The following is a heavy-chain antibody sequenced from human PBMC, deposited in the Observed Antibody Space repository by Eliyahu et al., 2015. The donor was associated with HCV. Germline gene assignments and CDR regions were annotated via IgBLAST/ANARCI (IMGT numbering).Heavy chain of an antibody. CDR3: ASGGGGIAVTGTGGWFDP. V-gene: IGHV4-59*01. D-gene: IGHD6-19*01. J-gene: IGHJ5*02. Sequence: QVQLQESGPGLVKPSETLSLTCTVXGGSITTYYWSWXRQPPGKGLEWIGYIHYSGSTNYNPSLKXRVTISIDTSKNQFSLNLTSVTAADTAMYYCASGGGGIAVTGTGGWFDPWGQGTLVTVSS. CDR2: IHYSGST. CDR1: GGSITTYY.